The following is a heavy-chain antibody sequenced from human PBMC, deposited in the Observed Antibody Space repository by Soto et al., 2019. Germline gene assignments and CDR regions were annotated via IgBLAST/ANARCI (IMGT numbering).Heavy chain of an antibody. D-gene: IGHD3-10*01. V-gene: IGHV1-69*01. J-gene: IGHJ4*02. CDR3: ARSYGEQRLGGLGY. CDR2: IIPIFGTA. Sequence: QVQLVQSGAEVKKPGSSVKVSCKASGGTFSSYAISWVRQAPGQGREWMGGIIPIFGTANYAQKFQGRVTITADESTSTAYMELSSLRSEDTAVYYCARSYGEQRLGGLGYWGQGTLVTVSS. CDR1: GGTFSSYA.